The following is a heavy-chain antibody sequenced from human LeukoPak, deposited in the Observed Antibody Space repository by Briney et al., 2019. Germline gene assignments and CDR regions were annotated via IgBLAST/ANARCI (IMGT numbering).Heavy chain of an antibody. CDR3: TRCFSATGPECFDF. J-gene: IGHJ4*02. CDR2: IKTDESHT. Sequence: GGSLRLSCAASRFTFSTSWMHWVRQAPGKGLVWVSHIKTDESHTTYADSVKGRFTISRDNAQNTLYLQMTSLRAEDTAVYYCTRCFSATGPECFDFWGQGTLVTVSS. CDR1: RFTFSTSW. D-gene: IGHD2/OR15-2a*01. V-gene: IGHV3-74*01.